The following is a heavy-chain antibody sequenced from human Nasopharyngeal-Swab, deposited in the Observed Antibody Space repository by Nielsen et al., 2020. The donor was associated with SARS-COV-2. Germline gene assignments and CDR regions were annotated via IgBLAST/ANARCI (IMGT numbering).Heavy chain of an antibody. CDR3: ARDGLDYDFWSAYFMDV. CDR2: ISSSSSYI. Sequence: GGSLRLSCAASGFTFNNYNFNWVRQAPGKGLEWVSSISSSSSYIYYADSVKGRFTISRDNVKNSLYLQMNSLRAGDTAVYYCARDGLDYDFWSAYFMDVWGQGTTVTVSS. V-gene: IGHV3-21*01. CDR1: GFTFNNYN. D-gene: IGHD3-3*01. J-gene: IGHJ6*02.